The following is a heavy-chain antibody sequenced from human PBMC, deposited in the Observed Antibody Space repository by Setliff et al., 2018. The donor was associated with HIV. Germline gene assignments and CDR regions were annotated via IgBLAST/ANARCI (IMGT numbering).Heavy chain of an antibody. CDR1: GGSVSGHY. J-gene: IGHJ5*02. Sequence: SETLSLTCAVYGGSVSGHYWGWFRQPPGKGLEWNGEITPTGDTNYIPSLKSRVAMSLDNAEKSLYLQMNSLRAEDTAVYYCAKCGGTCWHNFFGPWGQGTLVTVS. CDR2: ITPTGDT. D-gene: IGHD2-15*01. CDR3: AKCGGTCWHNFFGP. V-gene: IGHV4-34*10.